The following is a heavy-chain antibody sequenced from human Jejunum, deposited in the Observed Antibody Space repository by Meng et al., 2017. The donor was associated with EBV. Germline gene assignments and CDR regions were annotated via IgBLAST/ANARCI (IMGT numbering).Heavy chain of an antibody. CDR1: GDTSTSHG. V-gene: IGHV1-69*06. Sequence: QGELVQSGAEVNSPGSSVKLSCKASGDTSTSHGVGWVRLAPGQGPEWLGGIIPVFGTANYPLRFQDRVTITADKSTNTGYMELGGLRSDDTAVYYCARLFCGDDCFSTYYFDSWGQGTLVTVSS. J-gene: IGHJ4*02. CDR3: ARLFCGDDCFSTYYFDS. D-gene: IGHD2-21*01. CDR2: IIPVFGTA.